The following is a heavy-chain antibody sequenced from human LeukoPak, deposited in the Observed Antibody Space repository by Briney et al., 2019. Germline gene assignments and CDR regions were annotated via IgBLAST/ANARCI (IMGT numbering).Heavy chain of an antibody. J-gene: IGHJ6*03. CDR2: IRYDGSNK. V-gene: IGHV3-30*02. D-gene: IGHD1-26*01. CDR3: ARLQSGTYSYYFFYMDV. Sequence: GGSLRLSCAVSGFTFSSYGMHWVRQAPGKGLEWVAFIRYDGSNKYYADSVKGRFTISRDNSKNSLFLQMNSLRAEDTAVYFCARLQSGTYSYYFFYMDVWGKGTTVTVSS. CDR1: GFTFSSYG.